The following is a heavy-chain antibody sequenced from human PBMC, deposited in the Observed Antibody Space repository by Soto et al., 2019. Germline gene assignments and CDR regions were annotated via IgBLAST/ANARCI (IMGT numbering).Heavy chain of an antibody. CDR1: GFIFSSFW. CDR2: INGDGASL. V-gene: IGHV3-74*03. CDR3: AREGSLGLDV. D-gene: IGHD3-10*01. J-gene: IGHJ6*02. Sequence: EVRLEEAGGGFVQPGGSLRVSCSGSGFIFSSFWRHWVRQGPGKGLEWVSRINGDGASLAYAESVKGRFSISRDNVKNTLHLQMNSLGVDATAVYFCAREGSLGLDVWGRGTTVTVSS.